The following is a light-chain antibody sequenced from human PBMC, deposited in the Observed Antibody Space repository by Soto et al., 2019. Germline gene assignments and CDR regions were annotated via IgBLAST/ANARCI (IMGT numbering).Light chain of an antibody. V-gene: IGKV3-20*01. Sequence: EIVLTQSPGTLSLSPGDRATLSCRASQRVSNSYLAWYQQKPGQAPRLLIYDASTRAAGVPARVTGGGSGTDFTLAINALETEDFALSFCQQYERPPFAFGQGTRLEI. CDR3: QQYERPPFA. CDR2: DAS. J-gene: IGKJ2*01. CDR1: QRVSNSY.